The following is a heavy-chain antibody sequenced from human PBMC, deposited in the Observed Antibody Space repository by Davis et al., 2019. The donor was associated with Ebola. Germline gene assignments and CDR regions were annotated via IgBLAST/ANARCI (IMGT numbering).Heavy chain of an antibody. Sequence: GESLKISCAASGFTFDDYGMSWVRQAPGKGLEWVSGINWNGGSTGYADSVKGRFTISRDNAKNSLYLQMNSLRAEDTALYYCARWEWLRRAFDIWGQGTMVTVSS. J-gene: IGHJ3*02. CDR1: GFTFDDYG. V-gene: IGHV3-20*04. CDR3: ARWEWLRRAFDI. D-gene: IGHD5-12*01. CDR2: INWNGGST.